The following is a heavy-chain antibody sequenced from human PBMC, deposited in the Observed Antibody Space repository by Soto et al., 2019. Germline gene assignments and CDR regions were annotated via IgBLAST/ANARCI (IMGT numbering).Heavy chain of an antibody. CDR3: ARDQVTYYYDSTGYYPNWFDP. J-gene: IGHJ5*02. V-gene: IGHV1-69*01. CDR1: GGPFISYA. CDR2: IIPIFGTA. Sequence: GXSVKVSCNASGGPFISYAIIWVRQAPGQGLEWMGGIIPIFGTANYAQKFQCRVTITADESTSTAYMELSSLRSEDTAVYYCARDQVTYYYDSTGYYPNWFDPWAQGTLVTVSS. D-gene: IGHD3-22*01.